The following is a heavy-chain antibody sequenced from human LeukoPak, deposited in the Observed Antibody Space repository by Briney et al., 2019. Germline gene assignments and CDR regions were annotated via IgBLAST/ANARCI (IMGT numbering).Heavy chain of an antibody. CDR3: VRDNPRCCGVVPANIDDF. CDR2: ISYDGSNK. CDR1: GFTFSSYA. V-gene: IGHV3-30-3*01. J-gene: IGHJ4*02. Sequence: GGSLRLSCAASGFTFSSYAMHWVRQAPGKGLEWVAVISYDGSNKYYADSVKGRFTISRDNARNSLYLQMNSLRADDTAMYYCVRDNPRCCGVVPANIDDFWGQGTLVTVSS. D-gene: IGHD2-21*02.